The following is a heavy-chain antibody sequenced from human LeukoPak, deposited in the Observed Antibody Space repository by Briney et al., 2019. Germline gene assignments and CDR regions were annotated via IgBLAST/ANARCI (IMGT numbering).Heavy chain of an antibody. Sequence: SETLSLTCTVSGGSISSYYWSWIRQPPGKGLEWIGYIYYSGSTNYNPSLKSRVTISVDTSKNQFSLKLSSVTAADTAVYYCARDYYYDSRFVPWGQGTLVTVSS. CDR2: IYYSGST. CDR1: GGSISSYY. J-gene: IGHJ5*02. CDR3: ARDYYYDSRFVP. D-gene: IGHD3-22*01. V-gene: IGHV4-59*01.